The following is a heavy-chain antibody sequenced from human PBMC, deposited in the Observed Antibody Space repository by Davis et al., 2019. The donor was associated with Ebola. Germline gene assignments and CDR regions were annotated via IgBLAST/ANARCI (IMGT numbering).Heavy chain of an antibody. Sequence: GESLKISCAASGFTVSSNYMSWVRQAPGKGLEWVSVIYSGGSTYYADSVKGRFTISRDNSKNTLYLQMNSLRAEDTAVYYCAKAYCSSTSCYTWAFDYWGQGTLVTVSS. V-gene: IGHV3-53*01. D-gene: IGHD2-2*02. J-gene: IGHJ4*02. CDR1: GFTVSSNY. CDR2: IYSGGST. CDR3: AKAYCSSTSCYTWAFDY.